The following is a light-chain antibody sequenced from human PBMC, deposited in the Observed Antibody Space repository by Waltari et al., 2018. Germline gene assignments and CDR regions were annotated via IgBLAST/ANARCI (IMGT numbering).Light chain of an antibody. CDR2: KAS. CDR3: QHYNGYPLA. CDR1: QSVSSW. J-gene: IGKJ5*01. V-gene: IGKV1-5*03. Sequence: DIQMTQSPSTLSASVGDRVTIPCRASQSVSSWMAWYQQKPGKVPKLLIYKASSLDSGVPSRFSGSGSGTEFTLTISSLQPDDFATYYCQHYNGYPLAFGQGTRLEIK.